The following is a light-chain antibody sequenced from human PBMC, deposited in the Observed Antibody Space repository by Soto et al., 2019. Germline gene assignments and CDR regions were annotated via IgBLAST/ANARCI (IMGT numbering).Light chain of an antibody. CDR3: QQYGSSPNT. Sequence: EIVLTQSPATLSLSPGERATLSCGASQSVSNNYLAWYQQKPGLAPRLLIYDASSRPTGIPDRFSGSGSGTDFTLTISRLEPEVFAVYYCQQYGSSPNTVGQGTKLEIK. V-gene: IGKV3D-20*01. J-gene: IGKJ2*01. CDR2: DAS. CDR1: QSVSNNY.